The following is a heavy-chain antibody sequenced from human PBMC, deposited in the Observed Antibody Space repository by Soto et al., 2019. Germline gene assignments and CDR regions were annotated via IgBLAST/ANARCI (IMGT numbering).Heavy chain of an antibody. Sequence: QVQLMESGGGVVQPGRSLRLSCAVSEFTFSNYGMHWVRQAPGKGLEWVAVISSDGGNKYCADSVKGRFTISRDNSKNTLYLQMNSLTPEDTAVYYCAKDLSIAACWFDPWGQGTLVTVSS. CDR3: AKDLSIAACWFDP. V-gene: IGHV3-30*18. CDR2: ISSDGGNK. CDR1: EFTFSNYG. J-gene: IGHJ5*02. D-gene: IGHD6-13*01.